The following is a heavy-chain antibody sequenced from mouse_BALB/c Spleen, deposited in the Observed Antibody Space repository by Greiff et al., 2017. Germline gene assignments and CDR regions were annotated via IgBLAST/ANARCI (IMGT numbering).Heavy chain of an antibody. CDR3: ARNPLFAY. J-gene: IGHJ3*01. V-gene: IGHV1-7*01. Sequence: VQRVESGAELAKPGASVKMSCKASGYTFTSYWMHWVKQRPGQGLEWIGYINPSTGYTEYNQKFKDKATLTADKSSSTAYMQLSSLTSEDSAVYYCARNPLFAYWGQGTLVTVSA. CDR1: GYTFTSYW. CDR2: INPSTGYT.